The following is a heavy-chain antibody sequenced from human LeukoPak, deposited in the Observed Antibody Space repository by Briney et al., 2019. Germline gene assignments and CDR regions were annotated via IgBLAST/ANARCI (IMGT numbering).Heavy chain of an antibody. CDR1: GFTFSSYA. D-gene: IGHD3-3*01. V-gene: IGHV3-23*01. CDR2: VSTPGGTT. J-gene: IGHJ6*04. Sequence: PGGSLRLSCAASGFTFSSYAMNWVRQAPGKGLEWVSGVSTPGGTTYYAGSVKGRFTISRDNSKNTLFLQMNSLRAKDTAVYFCAKNIYDFWGGSPYSSYYYGLDVGAKGTTVTVPS. CDR3: AKNIYDFWGGSPYSSYYYGLDV.